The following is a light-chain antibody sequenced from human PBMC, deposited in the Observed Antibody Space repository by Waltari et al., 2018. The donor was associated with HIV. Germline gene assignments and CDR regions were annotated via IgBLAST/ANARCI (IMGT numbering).Light chain of an antibody. V-gene: IGLV3-21*04. Sequence: SYVVTQPPSLSLAPGKAATLTCGGHNIGDKSVHGYQQRPGRAPVLIIYDDSYRPSAIPELFSGSNSGNTATLTISRVEAGDEADYYCQVCDSDSDSRVFGGGTKVTVL. J-gene: IGLJ3*02. CDR3: QVCDSDSDSRV. CDR2: DDS. CDR1: NIGDKS.